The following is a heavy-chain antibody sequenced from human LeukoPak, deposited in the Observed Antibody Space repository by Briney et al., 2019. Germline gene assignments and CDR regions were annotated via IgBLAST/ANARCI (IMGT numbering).Heavy chain of an antibody. CDR2: IYYSGST. J-gene: IGHJ4*02. D-gene: IGHD3-22*01. CDR1: GGSISSYY. V-gene: IGHV4-59*01. Sequence: SETLSLTCTVSGGSISSYYWSWIRQPPGKGLEWIGYIYYSGSTNYNPSLKSRVTISVDTSKNQFSLKLSSVTAADTAVYYCANTLRPTYYYDSSGYYPFDYWGQGTLVTVSS. CDR3: ANTLRPTYYYDSSGYYPFDY.